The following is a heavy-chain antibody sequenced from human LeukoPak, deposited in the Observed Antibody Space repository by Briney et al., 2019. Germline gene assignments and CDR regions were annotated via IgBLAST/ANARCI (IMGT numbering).Heavy chain of an antibody. CDR3: ARAKLGLSIDY. J-gene: IGHJ4*02. CDR2: ISSSGSTI. Sequence: GGSLRLSCAASGFTFSSYEMNWVRQAPGKGLEWVSYISSSGSTIYYADSVKGRFTISRDNAKNSLYLQMNSLRAEDTAVYYCARAKLGLSIDYWGQGTLVTVSS. V-gene: IGHV3-48*03. CDR1: GFTFSSYE. D-gene: IGHD4/OR15-4a*01.